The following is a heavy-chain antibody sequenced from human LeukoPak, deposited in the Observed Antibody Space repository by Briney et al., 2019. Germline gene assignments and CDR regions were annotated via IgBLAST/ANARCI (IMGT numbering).Heavy chain of an antibody. Sequence: PGGSLRLSCAASGFTFSSYAMSWVRQAPGKGLEWVSAISGSGSSTYYADSVKGRFTISRDNSKNTLYLQMNSLRAEDTAVYYCAKDLGSGWYFDYWGQGTLVTVSS. CDR2: ISGSGSST. J-gene: IGHJ4*02. CDR1: GFTFSSYA. D-gene: IGHD6-19*01. V-gene: IGHV3-23*01. CDR3: AKDLGSGWYFDY.